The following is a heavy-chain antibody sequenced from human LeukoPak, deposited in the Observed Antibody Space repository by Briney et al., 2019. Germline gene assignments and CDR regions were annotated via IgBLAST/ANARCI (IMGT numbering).Heavy chain of an antibody. V-gene: IGHV1-18*01. J-gene: IGHJ3*02. Sequence: ASVKVSCKASGYTFTSYGISWVRQAPGQGLEWMGWISAYNGNTNYAQKLQGRGTMNTDTSTSTAYMELRSLRSDDTAVYYCAAGEWGYYDFWSSSTVKWGAFDIWGQGTMVTVSS. D-gene: IGHD3-3*01. CDR2: ISAYNGNT. CDR1: GYTFTSYG. CDR3: AAGEWGYYDFWSSSTVKWGAFDI.